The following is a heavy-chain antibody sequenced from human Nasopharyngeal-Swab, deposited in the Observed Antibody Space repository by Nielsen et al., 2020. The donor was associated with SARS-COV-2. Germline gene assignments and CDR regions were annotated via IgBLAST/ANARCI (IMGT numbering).Heavy chain of an antibody. V-gene: IGHV3-7*01. J-gene: IGHJ4*02. D-gene: IGHD6-13*01. Sequence: GESLKISCAASGFTFSTYWMTWVRQAPGKGLEWVANIKEDGSEKYYVDSVKGRFTISRDNAKNSLYLQMNSLRPEDTAVYYCARDGAGPAAADYFVDYWGQGTPVTVSS. CDR2: IKEDGSEK. CDR1: GFTFSTYW. CDR3: ARDGAGPAAADYFVDY.